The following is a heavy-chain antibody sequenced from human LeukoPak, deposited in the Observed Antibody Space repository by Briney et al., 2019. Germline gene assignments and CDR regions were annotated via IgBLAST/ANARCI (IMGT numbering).Heavy chain of an antibody. J-gene: IGHJ4*02. D-gene: IGHD4-17*01. Sequence: ASVKVSCKASGYTFTSYAMNWVRQAPGQGLEWMGGISAYNGNTNYAQKLQGRVTMTTDTSTSTAYMELRSLRSDDTAVYYCVRDDYGDHYDYWGQGTLVTVSS. CDR3: VRDDYGDHYDY. CDR1: GYTFTSYA. V-gene: IGHV1-18*01. CDR2: ISAYNGNT.